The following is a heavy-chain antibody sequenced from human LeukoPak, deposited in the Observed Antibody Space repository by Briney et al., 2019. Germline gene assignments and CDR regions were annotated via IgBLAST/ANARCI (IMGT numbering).Heavy chain of an antibody. CDR3: AREIGGILVFDY. V-gene: IGHV1-2*02. D-gene: IGHD5-18*01. J-gene: IGHJ4*02. CDR1: GYKFTGYC. CDR2: INPNSGDS. Sequence: ASVKVSCTASGYKFTGYCMHWVRQAPGQGLEWMGWINPNSGDSHHAQKFQGRVTMTRDTSISTAYMELSRLRSDDTAVYYCAREIGGILVFDYWGQGTLVTVSS.